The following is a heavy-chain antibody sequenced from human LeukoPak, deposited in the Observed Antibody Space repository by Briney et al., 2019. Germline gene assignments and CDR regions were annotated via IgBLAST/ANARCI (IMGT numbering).Heavy chain of an antibody. V-gene: IGHV7-4-1*02. CDR1: GYTFSNYA. Sequence: ASVKVSCKASGYTFSNYAMNWVRQAPGQGLEWMGWINTNTGNPTYAQGFTGRLVFSLDTSVSTANLQISSLKAGDTAVYYCARARYGSGSYFPYFYYYMDVWGKGTTVTVSS. CDR2: INTNTGNP. D-gene: IGHD3-10*01. J-gene: IGHJ6*03. CDR3: ARARYGSGSYFPYFYYYMDV.